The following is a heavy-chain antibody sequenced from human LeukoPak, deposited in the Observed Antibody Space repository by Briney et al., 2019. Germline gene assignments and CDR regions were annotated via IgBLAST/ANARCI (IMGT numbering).Heavy chain of an antibody. D-gene: IGHD2-8*01. V-gene: IGHV4-59*08. CDR3: ASFEHLNYRWCNN. J-gene: IGHJ4*02. CDR1: GGSINSHY. CDR2: IYYTGRT. Sequence: SETLPLPHSVSGGSINSHYWSWIRQPPGKGLEWIGYIYYTGRTYYSPSLKSRVSMSIDTSKNQFSLTLTSMTAADTAIYYCASFEHLNYRWCNNSGAGILVAVSS.